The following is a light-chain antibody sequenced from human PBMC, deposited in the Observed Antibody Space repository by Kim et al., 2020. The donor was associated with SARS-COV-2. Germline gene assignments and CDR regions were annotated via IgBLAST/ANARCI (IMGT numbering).Light chain of an antibody. Sequence: QSALTQTASVSGSPGQSITISCTGTSTDVGGYDYVSWYQQHPGKAPKLIIYEVTERPSGVSNRFSASKSSNTASLTISGLQAEDEADYYCSSYTSTSTLFFGGGTQLTVL. CDR1: STDVGGYDY. V-gene: IGLV2-14*01. J-gene: IGLJ7*01. CDR2: EVT. CDR3: SSYTSTSTLF.